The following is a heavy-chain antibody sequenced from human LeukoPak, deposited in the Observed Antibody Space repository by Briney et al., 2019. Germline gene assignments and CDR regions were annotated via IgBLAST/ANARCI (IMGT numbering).Heavy chain of an antibody. CDR2: IYYSGST. Sequence: NPSETLSLTCTVSGASIISDTYYWGWIRQPPGKGLEWIGSIYYSGSTYYSPSLKSRVTMSVDTSTNQFSLKLISVTAADTALYYCARNFYVSSGYYLDDFYFDFLGQGTLVTVSS. J-gene: IGHJ4*02. V-gene: IGHV4-39*07. D-gene: IGHD3-22*01. CDR3: ARNFYVSSGYYLDDFYFDF. CDR1: GASIISDTYY.